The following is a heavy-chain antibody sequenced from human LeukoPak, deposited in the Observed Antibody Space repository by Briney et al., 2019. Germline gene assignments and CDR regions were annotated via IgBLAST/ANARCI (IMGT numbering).Heavy chain of an antibody. D-gene: IGHD3-22*01. Sequence: GGSLKLSCAASGFTFSSYGMHWVRQAPGKGLEWVAVISYDGSNKYYADSVKGRFTISRDNSKNTLYLQMNSLRAEDTAVYYCTLSTDSSGYSYYFDYWGQGTLVTVSS. V-gene: IGHV3-30*03. CDR3: TLSTDSSGYSYYFDY. J-gene: IGHJ4*02. CDR1: GFTFSSYG. CDR2: ISYDGSNK.